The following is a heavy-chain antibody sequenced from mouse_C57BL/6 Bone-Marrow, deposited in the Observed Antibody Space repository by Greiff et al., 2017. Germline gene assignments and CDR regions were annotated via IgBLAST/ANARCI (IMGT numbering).Heavy chain of an antibody. V-gene: IGHV14-2*01. CDR2: IDPEDGET. CDR1: GFNIKDYY. D-gene: IGHD2-4*01. Sequence: EVMLLESGAELVKPGASVKLSCTASGFNIKDYYMHWVKQRTEQGLEWIGRIDPEDGETKYAPKFQGKATITADTSSNTAYLQLRSLTSEDTAVYYGARIYDYGSFDYWGQGTTLTVSS. CDR3: ARIYDYGSFDY. J-gene: IGHJ2*01.